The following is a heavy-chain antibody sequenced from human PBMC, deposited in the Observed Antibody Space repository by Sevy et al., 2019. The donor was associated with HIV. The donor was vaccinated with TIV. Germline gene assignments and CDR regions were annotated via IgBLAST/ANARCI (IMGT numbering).Heavy chain of an antibody. CDR3: AKDGDVLLWFGELSAYFDY. Sequence: GGSLRLSCAASGFTFSSYDMSWVRQAPGKGLEWVSAISRSGGSTYYADSVKGRFTISRDNSKNTLYLQMNSLRAEDTAVYYCAKDGDVLLWFGELSAYFDYWGQGTLVTVSS. V-gene: IGHV3-23*01. D-gene: IGHD3-10*01. J-gene: IGHJ4*02. CDR1: GFTFSSYD. CDR2: ISRSGGST.